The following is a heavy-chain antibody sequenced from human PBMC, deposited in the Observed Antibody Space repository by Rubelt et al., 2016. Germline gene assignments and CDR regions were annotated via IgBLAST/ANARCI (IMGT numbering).Heavy chain of an antibody. CDR2: IYYSGST. Sequence: QVQLQQWGAGLLKPSETLSLTCAVYGGSFSGYYWSWIRQPPGKGLEWIGSIYYSGSTYYNPSLKSRVTISVDTSKNQFSLKLSSVTAADTAVYYCARLRQLWVTRYWYVDLWGRGTLVTVSS. V-gene: IGHV4-34*01. CDR1: GGSFSGYY. D-gene: IGHD5-18*01. J-gene: IGHJ2*01. CDR3: ARLRQLWVTRYWYVDL.